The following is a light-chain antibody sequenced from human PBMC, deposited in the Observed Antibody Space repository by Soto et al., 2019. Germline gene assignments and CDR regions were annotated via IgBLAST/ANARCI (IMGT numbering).Light chain of an antibody. CDR1: QSVLY. V-gene: IGKV4-1*01. CDR3: QQCSTTTWT. Sequence: DVMRTPSRPSLPVSLSGRAITNCTSSQSVLYLAWYQPTPRQPPKFLIYRAFTRESGVPERVSCSGAETDCTLTISSLQGEDVAVDDCQQCSTTTWTFGQGTKV. J-gene: IGKJ1*01. CDR2: RAF.